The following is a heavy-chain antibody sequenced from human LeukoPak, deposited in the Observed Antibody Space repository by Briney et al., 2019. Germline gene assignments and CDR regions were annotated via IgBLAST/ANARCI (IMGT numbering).Heavy chain of an antibody. Sequence: GGSLRLSCSASGFTFSNFPMHWVRQAPGKGLEYVSAVSSDGGSTYYADSVRGRFTISRDNSKNTLSLLMGSLRAEDTAVYYCVKAILFGSVSYHVDWGQGTLVTVSS. CDR3: VKAILFGSVSYHVD. CDR1: GFTFSNFP. J-gene: IGHJ4*02. CDR2: VSSDGGST. D-gene: IGHD3-22*01. V-gene: IGHV3-64D*09.